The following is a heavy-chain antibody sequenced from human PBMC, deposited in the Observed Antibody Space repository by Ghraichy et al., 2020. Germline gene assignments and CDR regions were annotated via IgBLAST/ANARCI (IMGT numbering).Heavy chain of an antibody. V-gene: IGHV3-23*01. CDR3: AKPIYGSGSITFDFDY. CDR1: GFTFSSYA. Sequence: GGSLRLSCAASGFTFSSYAMSWVRQAPGKGLEWVSAISGSGGSTYYADSVKGRFTISRDNSKNTLYLQMNSLRAEDTAVYYCAKPIYGSGSITFDFDYWGQGTLVTVSS. J-gene: IGHJ4*02. D-gene: IGHD3-10*01. CDR2: ISGSGGST.